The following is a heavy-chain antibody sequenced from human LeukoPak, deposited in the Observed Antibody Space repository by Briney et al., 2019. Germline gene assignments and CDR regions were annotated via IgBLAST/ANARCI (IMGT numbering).Heavy chain of an antibody. CDR2: ISSSSSYI. CDR1: GFTFSSYS. J-gene: IGHJ5*02. V-gene: IGHV3-21*01. CDR3: ARSIPAAAEGGGGGWFDP. Sequence: GGSLRLSCAASGFTFSSYSMNWFRQAPGKGLEWVSSISSSSSYIYYADSVKGRFTISRDNAKNSLYLQMNSLRAEDTAVYYCARSIPAAAEGGGGGWFDPWGQGTLVTVSS. D-gene: IGHD2-2*01.